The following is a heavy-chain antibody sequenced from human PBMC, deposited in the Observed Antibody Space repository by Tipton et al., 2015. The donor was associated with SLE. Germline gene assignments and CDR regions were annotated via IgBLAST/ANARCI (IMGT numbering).Heavy chain of an antibody. CDR1: GGSFSGYY. Sequence: TLSLTCAVYGGSFSGYYWSWIRQPPGKGLEWIGEINHSGSTNYNPSLKSRVTISVDTSKSQFSLKVSSVTAADTAVYYCARAYCSGGSCYLTECFQHWGQGTLVTVSS. CDR2: INHSGST. CDR3: ARAYCSGGSCYLTECFQH. D-gene: IGHD2-15*01. V-gene: IGHV4-34*01. J-gene: IGHJ1*01.